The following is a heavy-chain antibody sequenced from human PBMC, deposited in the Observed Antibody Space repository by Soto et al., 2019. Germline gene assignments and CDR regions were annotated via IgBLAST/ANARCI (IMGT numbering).Heavy chain of an antibody. J-gene: IGHJ4*02. Sequence: SETLSLTCAVCSGSISSSNWWSWVRQPPGKGLEWIGEIYHSGSTNYNPSLKSRVTISVDKSKNQFSLKLSSVTAADTAVYYCARRSMDIVAVPAAMGLGWFDWGQGTLVTVSS. CDR3: ARRSMDIVAVPAAMGLGWFD. CDR2: IYHSGST. V-gene: IGHV4-4*02. D-gene: IGHD2-2*03. CDR1: SGSISSSNW.